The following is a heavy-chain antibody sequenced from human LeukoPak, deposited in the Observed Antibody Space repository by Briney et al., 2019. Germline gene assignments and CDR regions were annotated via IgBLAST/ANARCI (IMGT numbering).Heavy chain of an antibody. CDR2: IYYSGST. D-gene: IGHD4-17*01. CDR3: ARYVGRTTVTQYSFDY. Sequence: PSETLSLTCTVSGGSISNYYWSWIRQPPGKGLEWIGYIYYSGSTNYNPSLKSRVTISIDTSRNQFSLRLSSVTAAETAVYYCARYVGRTTVTQYSFDYWGQGTLVTVSS. CDR1: GGSISNYY. J-gene: IGHJ4*02. V-gene: IGHV4-59*01.